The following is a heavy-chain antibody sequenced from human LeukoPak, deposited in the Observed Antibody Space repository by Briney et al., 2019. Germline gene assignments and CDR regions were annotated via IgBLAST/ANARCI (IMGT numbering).Heavy chain of an antibody. J-gene: IGHJ4*02. CDR2: ISGNSGAT. D-gene: IGHD1/OR15-1a*01. V-gene: IGHV3-23*01. CDR3: ARRTALEQYFDY. Sequence: PGGTLRLSCATSGFTFSSYPMSWVRQAPGRGLEWVSVISGNSGATYYADSVKGRFTISRDNSKSTLYLQMNSMRVDDTAVYYCARRTALEQYFDYWGQGTLVTVSS. CDR1: GFTFSSYP.